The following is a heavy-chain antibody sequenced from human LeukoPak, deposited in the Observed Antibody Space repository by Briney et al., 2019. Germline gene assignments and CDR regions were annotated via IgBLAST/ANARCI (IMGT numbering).Heavy chain of an antibody. CDR1: GFTFSTYW. Sequence: PGGSLRLSCAASGFTFSTYWVHWVRQAPGKGLVWLSRINTDGTRTTYADSVKGRFTTSRDTAKNTLYLQMNSLRVEDTAVYYCVRGPRQPYPYYDTLGDFPESSRFDPWGQGTLVTVSS. V-gene: IGHV3-74*01. CDR2: INTDGTRT. J-gene: IGHJ5*02. D-gene: IGHD3-9*01. CDR3: VRGPRQPYPYYDTLGDFPESSRFDP.